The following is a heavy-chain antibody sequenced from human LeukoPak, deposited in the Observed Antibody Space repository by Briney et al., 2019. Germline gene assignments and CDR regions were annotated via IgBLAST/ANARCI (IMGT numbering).Heavy chain of an antibody. CDR3: AKDRNGILTGYKFDY. CDR2: ISGSGGST. CDR1: GFTFSRYA. D-gene: IGHD3-9*01. J-gene: IGHJ4*02. V-gene: IGHV3-23*01. Sequence: GGSLRLSCAASGFTFSRYAMSWVRQAPEKGLEWVSAISGSGGSTYYADSVKGRFTISRDNSKNTLYLQMNSLRAEDTAVYYCAKDRNGILTGYKFDYWGQGTLVTVSS.